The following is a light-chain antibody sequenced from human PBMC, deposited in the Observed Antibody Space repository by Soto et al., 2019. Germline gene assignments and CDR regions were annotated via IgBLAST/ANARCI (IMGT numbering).Light chain of an antibody. J-gene: IGKJ4*01. CDR1: QSVRCY. V-gene: IGKV3-11*01. CDR3: QQRSNWPLT. CDR2: DAS. Sequence: EIVLTQSPATLSLSPGEGVTLSCWASQSVRCYLAWYQQKPGQAPRLLIYDASKRATGIPARFSGSGSGTDFTLTISTLEPEDFAVYYCQQRSNWPLTFGGGTKVEIK.